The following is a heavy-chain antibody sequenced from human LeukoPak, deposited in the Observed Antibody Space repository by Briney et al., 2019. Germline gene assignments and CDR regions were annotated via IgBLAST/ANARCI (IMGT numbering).Heavy chain of an antibody. V-gene: IGHV4-4*07. CDR3: ARVRREIFGVVDV. J-gene: IGHJ6*02. CDR1: GDSITSYF. Sequence: PSETLSLNCTVSGDSITSYFWSWIWHPAGKGLEWIGHIYTNGSSSYNPSLKSRVTMSRNTSKNQFPLKLSSVTAADTAVYYCARVRREIFGVVDVWGQGTTVTVSS. D-gene: IGHD3-3*01. CDR2: IYTNGSS.